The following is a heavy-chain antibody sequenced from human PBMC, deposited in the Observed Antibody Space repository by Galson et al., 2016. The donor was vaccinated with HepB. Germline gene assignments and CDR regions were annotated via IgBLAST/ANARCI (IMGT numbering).Heavy chain of an antibody. D-gene: IGHD5-18*01. CDR3: ATWGGYSYGTPLSDY. Sequence: SLRLSCAASEFTVSSSYMSWVRQAPGKGLEWVSVIYSGGSTYYADSVKGRFTISRDKAENTLYLQMNSLRAEDTAVYYCATWGGYSYGTPLSDYWGQGTLVTVSS. J-gene: IGHJ4*02. CDR1: EFTVSSSY. V-gene: IGHV3-53*01. CDR2: IYSGGST.